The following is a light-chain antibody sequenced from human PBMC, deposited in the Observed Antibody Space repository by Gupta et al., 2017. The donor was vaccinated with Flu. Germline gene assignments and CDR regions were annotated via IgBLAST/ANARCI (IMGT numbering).Light chain of an antibody. J-gene: IGLJ3*02. Sequence: SSNSGAGYAVHWYKKLPGTAPKLLIYANTNQPSGVPDRFSGSNSGTSASLAITGLQPEDEADYFCQSYDNGLSTSVFGGGTKLTVL. CDR1: SSNSGAGYA. CDR2: ANT. CDR3: QSYDNGLSTSV. V-gene: IGLV1-40*01.